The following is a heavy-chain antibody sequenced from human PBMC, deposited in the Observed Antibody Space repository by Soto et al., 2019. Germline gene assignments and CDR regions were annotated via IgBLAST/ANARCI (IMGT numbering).Heavy chain of an antibody. D-gene: IGHD2-21*02. CDR2: ISHSGTS. Sequence: PSETLSLTCTVSGGSISSSSYYWGWIRQTPGKGLEWIGSISHSGTSFYNPSLRSRVTISMDTSSNHFSLKLNSLTATDTAVYYCARASGGNSGWGHWSDPWGQGTLVTVSS. CDR3: ARASGGNSGWGHWSDP. J-gene: IGHJ5*02. CDR1: GGSISSSSYY. V-gene: IGHV4-39*02.